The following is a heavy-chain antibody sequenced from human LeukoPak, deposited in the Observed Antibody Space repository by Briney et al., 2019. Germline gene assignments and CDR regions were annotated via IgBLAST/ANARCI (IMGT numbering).Heavy chain of an antibody. CDR2: IYSGGST. D-gene: IGHD6-19*01. J-gene: IGHJ4*02. CDR1: GFTVSSNY. V-gene: IGHV3-53*04. CDR3: ARALTYSSGWDFDY. Sequence: GGSLRLSCAASGFTVSSNYMSWVRQAPGKGLEWVSVIYSGGSTYYADSVKGRFTISRHNSKNTLYLQMNSLRAEDTAVYHCARALTYSSGWDFDYWGQGTLVTVSS.